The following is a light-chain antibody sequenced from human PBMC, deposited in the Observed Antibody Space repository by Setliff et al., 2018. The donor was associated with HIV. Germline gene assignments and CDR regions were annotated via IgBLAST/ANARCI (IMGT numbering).Light chain of an antibody. J-gene: IGKJ1*01. Sequence: EVVMTQSPLPLTVTPGQPASLTCRSSQSLVHSDGNTYLSWFQQRPGQSPRRLIYKVSKRDFGVPDRFSGGGSRTDFTLKISRVEAEDVGVYYCMQGTQWPRTFGQGTKVDIK. CDR1: QSLVHSDGNTY. CDR2: KVS. CDR3: MQGTQWPRT. V-gene: IGKV2-30*02.